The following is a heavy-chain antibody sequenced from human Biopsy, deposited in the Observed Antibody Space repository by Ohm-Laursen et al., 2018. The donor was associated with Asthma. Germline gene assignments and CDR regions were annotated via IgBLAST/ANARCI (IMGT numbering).Heavy chain of an antibody. Sequence: ASEKASCKVSGYNFISFAIHWVRQDPGQRIEWKGWVNTGNGDTKYSQKFQGRVTITRDTSASTAYMELRSLRSEDTATYYCARTYYDFLTGQVKDVFGVWGQGTMVTVSS. D-gene: IGHD3-9*01. CDR1: GYNFISFA. CDR3: ARTYYDFLTGQVKDVFGV. CDR2: VNTGNGDT. V-gene: IGHV1-3*04. J-gene: IGHJ3*01.